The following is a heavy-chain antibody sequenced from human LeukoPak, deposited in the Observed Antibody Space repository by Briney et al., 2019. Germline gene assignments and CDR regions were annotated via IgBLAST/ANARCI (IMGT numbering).Heavy chain of an antibody. CDR3: ALTLSSVPNFDY. CDR1: GFSLSNARMG. Sequence: SGPVLVKPTETLTLTCTVSGFSLSNARMGVSWTRQPPGKALEWLAHIFSNDEKSYSTSLKSRLTISKDTSKSQVVLTMTNMDPVDTATYYCALTLSSVPNFDYWGQGTLVTVSS. J-gene: IGHJ4*02. V-gene: IGHV2-26*01. D-gene: IGHD3-9*01. CDR2: IFSNDEK.